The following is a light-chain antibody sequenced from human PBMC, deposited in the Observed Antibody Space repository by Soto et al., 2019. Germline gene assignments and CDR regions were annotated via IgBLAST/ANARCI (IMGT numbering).Light chain of an antibody. J-gene: IGLJ2*01. CDR3: QVWDPSSDHVL. CDR1: SIGSES. V-gene: IGLV3-21*04. CDR2: DDR. Sequence: SSELSQSPSLSVAPGKTATIACGGNSIGSESVHWYQQKPGQAPVVVIHDDRDRPSGIPERFAGSKSGNTATLTITRVEAGDEADYYCQVWDPSSDHVLFGGGTKLTVL.